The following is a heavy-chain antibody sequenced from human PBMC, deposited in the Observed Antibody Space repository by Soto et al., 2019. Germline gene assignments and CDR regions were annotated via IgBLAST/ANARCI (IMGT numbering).Heavy chain of an antibody. J-gene: IGHJ4*02. Sequence: GASVKVSCKVSGYTLTELSMQWVRQAPGKGLEWMGGFDPEDGETIYAQKFQGRVTMTEDTSTDTAYMELSSLRSEDTAVYYCATHISHIAVAGVDYWGQGTLVTVSS. CDR1: GYTLTELS. V-gene: IGHV1-24*01. D-gene: IGHD6-19*01. CDR3: ATHISHIAVAGVDY. CDR2: FDPEDGET.